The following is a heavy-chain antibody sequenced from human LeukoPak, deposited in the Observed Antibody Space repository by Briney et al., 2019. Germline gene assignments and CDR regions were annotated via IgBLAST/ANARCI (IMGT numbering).Heavy chain of an antibody. CDR3: ARDTFPGSCSSTTCRNNWFDP. V-gene: IGHV1-2*06. D-gene: IGHD2-2*01. J-gene: IGHJ5*02. CDR2: INPNSGGT. CDR1: GYTFTGYY. Sequence: ASVKVSCKASGYTFTGYYMHWVRQAPGQGLEWMGRINPNSGGTNYAQKFQGRVTMTRDTSISTAYMELSRLRSDDTAVYYCARDTFPGSCSSTTCRNNWFDPWGQGTLVTVSS.